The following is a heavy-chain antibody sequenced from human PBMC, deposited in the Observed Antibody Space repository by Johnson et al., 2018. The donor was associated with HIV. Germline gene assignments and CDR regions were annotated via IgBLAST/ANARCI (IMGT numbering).Heavy chain of an antibody. D-gene: IGHD3-10*01. CDR3: AKALRIFGSGVKEAFDI. J-gene: IGHJ3*02. CDR1: GFTFSSYV. CDR2: ISGSGGST. Sequence: EVQLVESGGGLVQPGGSLRLSCVASGFTFSSYVMTWVRQAPGKGLEWVSSISGSGGSTFYADSVKGRFTISRDNSKNTLYLQMNSLRAEDPAVYYWAKALRIFGSGVKEAFDIWGQGTMVTVSS. V-gene: IGHV3-23*04.